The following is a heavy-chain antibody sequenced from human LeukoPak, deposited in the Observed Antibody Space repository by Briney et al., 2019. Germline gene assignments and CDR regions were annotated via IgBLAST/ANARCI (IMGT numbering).Heavy chain of an antibody. Sequence: GGSLRLSCAASGFTFSDYYMSWIRQAPGKGLGWVSYISSGGSTRYYADSVKGRFTISRDNAKNSLYLQMNSLRAEDTAVYYCARDLVDFASWFDPWGQGTLVTVSS. CDR1: GFTFSDYY. CDR2: ISSGGSTR. V-gene: IGHV3-11*01. CDR3: ARDLVDFASWFDP. J-gene: IGHJ5*02.